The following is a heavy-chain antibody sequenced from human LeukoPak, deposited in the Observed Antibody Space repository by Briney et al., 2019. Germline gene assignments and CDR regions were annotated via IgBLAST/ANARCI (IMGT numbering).Heavy chain of an antibody. CDR3: ARLGGSYYTY. CDR2: IKQDGGEE. J-gene: IGHJ4*02. D-gene: IGHD1-26*01. Sequence: GGSLRLSCVASGFDFSNYWMTWVRQAPGKGLEWVANIKQDGGEEYYVDSVKGRFTISRDNAKNSLFLQMNSLRVEDTAVYYCARLGGSYYTYWGQGTLVTVSS. V-gene: IGHV3-7*01. CDR1: GFDFSNYW.